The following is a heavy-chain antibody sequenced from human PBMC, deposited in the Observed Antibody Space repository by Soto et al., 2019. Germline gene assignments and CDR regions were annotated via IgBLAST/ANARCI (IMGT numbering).Heavy chain of an antibody. D-gene: IGHD6-13*01. CDR2: ISSSISTI. CDR1: GFTFSSYS. CDR3: ARDQGAAAGSVAMVVDY. Sequence: GGSLRLSCAASGFTFSSYSMNWVRQAPGKGLEWVSYISSSISTIYYEDSVKGRFTISRENTKNSLYLQMNSLRDEDTAVYYCARDQGAAAGSVAMVVDYWGQGTLVTVSS. J-gene: IGHJ4*02. V-gene: IGHV3-48*02.